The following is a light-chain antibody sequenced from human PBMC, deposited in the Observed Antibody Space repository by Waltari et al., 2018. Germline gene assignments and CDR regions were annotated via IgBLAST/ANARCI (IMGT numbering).Light chain of an antibody. CDR3: VQGTHWPRT. V-gene: IGKV2-30*01. CDR1: QSLVNSDGKTY. Sequence: DVVMTQSPLSLPVTPGQPASISCRSSQSLVNSDGKTYLNWLQQTPGQPPKRLIYQVSNRDSGVPVRFSGSGAGTDFTLKISRVEAEDVGVYYCVQGTHWPRTFGQGTKVEIK. CDR2: QVS. J-gene: IGKJ1*01.